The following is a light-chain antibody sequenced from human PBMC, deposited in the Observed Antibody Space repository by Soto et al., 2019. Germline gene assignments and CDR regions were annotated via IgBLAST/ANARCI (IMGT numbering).Light chain of an antibody. CDR3: PQYYGPPWT. Sequence: DIVMTQSPDSLAVSLGERATINCRSSQSVLFSSNRRNYLAWYQQKPGQPPRLLISWASTRESGVSDRFSGSGSGTEFTLTISSLQDADVEVYSCPQYYGPPWTLGQGTKVDIK. CDR1: QSVLFSSNRRNY. J-gene: IGKJ1*01. CDR2: WAS. V-gene: IGKV4-1*01.